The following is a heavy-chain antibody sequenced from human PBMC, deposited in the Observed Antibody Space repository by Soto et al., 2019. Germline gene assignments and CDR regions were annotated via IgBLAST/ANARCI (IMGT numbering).Heavy chain of an antibody. CDR3: ARVRNNYGFCYAMDV. D-gene: IGHD3-16*01. V-gene: IGHV3-30-3*01. CDR1: GFTFSTYA. Sequence: QVQLVESGGGVVQPGRSLRLACVVSGFTFSTYAMHWVRRAPGKGLEWVAVMSYDGGHKYYADSVKGRFTISRDNSKNTLYLQMNSLRGEDTAVYYCARVRNNYGFCYAMDVWGQGTTVTLSS. J-gene: IGHJ6*02. CDR2: MSYDGGHK.